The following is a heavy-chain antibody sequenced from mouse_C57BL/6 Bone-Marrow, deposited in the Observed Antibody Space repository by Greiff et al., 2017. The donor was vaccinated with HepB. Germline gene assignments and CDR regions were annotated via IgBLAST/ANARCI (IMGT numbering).Heavy chain of an antibody. CDR2: IYPGSGST. CDR1: GYTFTSYW. J-gene: IGHJ2*01. Sequence: VQLQQSGAELVKPGASVKMSCKASGYTFTSYWITWVKQRPGQGLEWIGDIYPGSGSTNYNEKFKSKATLTVDTSSSTAHMQLSSLTSEDSAVYYCANNRQLRHLDYWGQGTTLTVSS. CDR3: ANNRQLRHLDY. V-gene: IGHV1-55*01. D-gene: IGHD3-2*02.